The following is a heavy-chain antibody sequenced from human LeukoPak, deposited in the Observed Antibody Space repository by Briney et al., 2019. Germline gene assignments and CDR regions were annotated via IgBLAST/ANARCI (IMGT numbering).Heavy chain of an antibody. J-gene: IGHJ4*02. V-gene: IGHV4-34*01. Sequence: SETLSLTCAVSGGSFSSYYWSWIRQPPGKGLEWIGGIYHSGSTNYNPSLKSRVTISVDTSKNQFSLKLSSVTAADTAVYYCARDGSGGSCDSAFDYWGQGTLVTVSS. CDR2: IYHSGST. CDR1: GGSFSSYY. CDR3: ARDGSGGSCDSAFDY. D-gene: IGHD2-15*01.